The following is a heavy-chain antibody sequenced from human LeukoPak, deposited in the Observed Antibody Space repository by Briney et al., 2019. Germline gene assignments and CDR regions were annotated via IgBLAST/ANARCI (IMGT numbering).Heavy chain of an antibody. V-gene: IGHV3-21*01. CDR1: GFTFSNYS. D-gene: IGHD6-13*01. CDR2: ISTSSSYI. J-gene: IGHJ4*02. Sequence: GGSLRLSCAASGFTFSNYSMNWVRQAPGKGLEWVSSISTSSSYIYYADSVKGRFTISRDNAKNSLYLQMNSLRAEDTAVYYCAREAGSTPAYWGQGTLVTVSS. CDR3: AREAGSTPAY.